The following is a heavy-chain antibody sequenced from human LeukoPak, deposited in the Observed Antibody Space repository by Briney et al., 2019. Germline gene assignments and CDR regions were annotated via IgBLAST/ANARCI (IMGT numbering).Heavy chain of an antibody. CDR1: GFTFSSYA. J-gene: IGHJ4*02. V-gene: IGHV3-23*01. CDR3: AKGLGLAVAGIDY. D-gene: IGHD6-19*01. CDR2: ISGSGGST. Sequence: AGGSLRLSCAASGFTFSSYAMSWVRQAPGKGLDWVSAISGSGGSTYYADSVKGRFTISRDNSKNTLYLQMNSLRAEDTAVYYCAKGLGLAVAGIDYWGQGTLVTVSS.